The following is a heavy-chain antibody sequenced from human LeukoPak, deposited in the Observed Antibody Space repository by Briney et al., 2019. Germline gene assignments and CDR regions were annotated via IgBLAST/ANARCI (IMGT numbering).Heavy chain of an antibody. J-gene: IGHJ4*02. CDR1: GGSISSYY. D-gene: IGHD4-17*01. CDR3: ARLTTVTAFLDY. CDR2: IYYSGST. Sequence: SETLSLTCTVSGGSISSYYWSWIRQPPGKGVEWIGYIYYSGSTNYNPSLKSRVTISVDTSKNQFSLKLSSVTAADTAVYYCARLTTVTAFLDYWGQGTLVTVSS. V-gene: IGHV4-59*08.